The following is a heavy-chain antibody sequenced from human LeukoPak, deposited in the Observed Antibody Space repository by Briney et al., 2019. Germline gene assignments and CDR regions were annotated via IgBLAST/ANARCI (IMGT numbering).Heavy chain of an antibody. CDR1: GGSISSYY. V-gene: IGHV4-59*01. CDR3: ARSYSGSYYYYYMDV. CDR2: IYYSGST. Sequence: PSETLSLTCTVSGGSISSYYGSWIRQPPGKGLEWIGYIYYSGSTNYNPSLKSRVTISVDTSKNQFSLKLSSVTAADTAVYYCARSYSGSYYYYYMDVWGKGTTVTLSS. J-gene: IGHJ6*03. D-gene: IGHD1-26*01.